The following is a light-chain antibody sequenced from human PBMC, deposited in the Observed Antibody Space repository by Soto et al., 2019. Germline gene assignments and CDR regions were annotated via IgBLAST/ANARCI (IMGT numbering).Light chain of an antibody. V-gene: IGKV3-15*01. J-gene: IGKJ4*01. CDR3: QRYNNWPLT. CDR1: QSVSNY. CDR2: GAS. Sequence: EIVLTQSPVTLSLSPGERATLSCRASQSVSNYLAWYQQKPGQAPRLLIYGASNRATGVPARFSGSRSGTEFTLTINSLQSEDFAVYYCQRYNNWPLTFGGGTKVDIK.